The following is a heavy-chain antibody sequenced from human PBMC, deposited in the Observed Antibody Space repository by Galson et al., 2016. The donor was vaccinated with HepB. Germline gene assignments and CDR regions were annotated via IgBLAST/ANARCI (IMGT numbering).Heavy chain of an antibody. CDR2: IYRSGST. V-gene: IGHV4-34*04. J-gene: IGHJ4*01. CDR3: ASNGWYCLDY. CDR1: GGSFNTYY. Sequence: ETLSLTCSVSGGSFNTYYWSWFRQSPGKGLEWIGEIYRSGSTHHDPSLKSRATISVDKSNNRFSLRLNSVSAADTAIYFCASNGWYCLDYWGHGTLVTVSS. D-gene: IGHD6-19*01.